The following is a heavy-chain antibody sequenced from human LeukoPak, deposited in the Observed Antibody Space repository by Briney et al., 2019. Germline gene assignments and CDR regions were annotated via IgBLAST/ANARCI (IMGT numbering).Heavy chain of an antibody. V-gene: IGHV3-48*03. CDR2: ISSSGSTI. CDR3: ARDRHSSSWYGGVDY. J-gene: IGHJ4*02. D-gene: IGHD6-13*01. CDR1: GFTFSSYE. Sequence: GGSLRLSCAASGFTFSSYEMNWVRQAPGKGLEWVSYISSSGSTIYYADSVKGRFTISRDNAKNSPYLQMNSLRAEDTAVYYCARDRHSSSWYGGVDYWGQGTLVTVSS.